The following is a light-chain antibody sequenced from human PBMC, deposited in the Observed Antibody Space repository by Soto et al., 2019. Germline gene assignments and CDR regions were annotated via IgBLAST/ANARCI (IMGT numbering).Light chain of an antibody. CDR2: GAS. V-gene: IGKV3-20*01. CDR1: QSVTSSS. CDR3: QQYGNSPFT. J-gene: IGKJ3*01. Sequence: EIVLTQSPGTLSLSPGERATLSCRASQSVTSSSLAWYQQKPGQAPRLLIYGASSRATGIPDRFSGSGSGTDFSLSISRLEPEDSEVYYCQQYGNSPFTFGPGTKVDIK.